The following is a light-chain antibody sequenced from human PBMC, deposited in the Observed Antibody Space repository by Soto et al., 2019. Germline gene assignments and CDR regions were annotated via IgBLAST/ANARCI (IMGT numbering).Light chain of an antibody. CDR1: SSDVGGSNF. Sequence: SVLTQPASVSDSPGQSITISYTGTSSDVGGSNFVSWYQQHPGKPPKLIIYDVANRPSGVSNRFSGSKSGSTASLIISRLQTEDEADYYCVSYTSSTTYVFGTGTKVTVL. J-gene: IGLJ1*01. CDR2: DVA. V-gene: IGLV2-14*03. CDR3: VSYTSSTTYV.